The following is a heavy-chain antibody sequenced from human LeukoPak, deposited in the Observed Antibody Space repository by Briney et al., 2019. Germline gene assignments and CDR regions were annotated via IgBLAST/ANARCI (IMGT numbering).Heavy chain of an antibody. V-gene: IGHV3-21*01. J-gene: IGHJ3*02. CDR2: IDPSSTYI. CDR3: TRDRGWRFGEAMYAFDI. D-gene: IGHD3-10*01. CDR1: RFTFSSYT. Sequence: GGSLRLSCSASRFTFSSYTMNWVRQAPGKGLEWVSSIDPSSTYIYYADSVKGRFTISRDNAQNSLYLQMNSLRAEDTAVYYCTRDRGWRFGEAMYAFDIWGQGTMVTVSS.